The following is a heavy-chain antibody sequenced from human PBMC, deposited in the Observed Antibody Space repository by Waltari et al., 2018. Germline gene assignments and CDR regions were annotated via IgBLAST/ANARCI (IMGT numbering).Heavy chain of an antibody. Sequence: QVQLQESGPGLVKPSETLSLTCTVSGGSISSYYWSWIRHPPGKGLEWIGYIYYSGSTNYNPSLKSRVTISVDTSKNQFSLKLSSVTAADTAVYYCARRNGYCSSTSCSGYYYMDVWGKGTTVTISS. CDR2: IYYSGST. CDR3: ARRNGYCSSTSCSGYYYMDV. D-gene: IGHD2-2*03. CDR1: GGSISSYY. J-gene: IGHJ6*03. V-gene: IGHV4-59*08.